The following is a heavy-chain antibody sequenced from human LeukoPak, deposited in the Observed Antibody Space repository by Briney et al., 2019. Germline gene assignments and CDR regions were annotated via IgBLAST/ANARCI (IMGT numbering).Heavy chain of an antibody. Sequence: PGGSLRLSCAASGFTFDDYAMHWVRQAPGKGLEWVSGISWNSGSIGYADSVKGRFTISRDNAKNSLYLQMNSLRAEDTALYYCAKGDRYYDSSGYYYGSDYWGQGTLVTVSS. CDR2: ISWNSGSI. D-gene: IGHD3-22*01. J-gene: IGHJ4*02. CDR1: GFTFDDYA. V-gene: IGHV3-9*01. CDR3: AKGDRYYDSSGYYYGSDY.